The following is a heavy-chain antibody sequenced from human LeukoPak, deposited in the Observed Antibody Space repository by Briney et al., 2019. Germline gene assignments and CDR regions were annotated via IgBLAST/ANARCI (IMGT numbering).Heavy chain of an antibody. CDR1: GYIFTGYY. Sequence: ASVKVSCKASGYIFTGYYMHWVRQAPGQGLEWMGSINPNSGATDCAQKFQGRVTMTRDTSISTSHMELSSLRFDDTAVYYCARDLSGNSFDIWGLGTMVTVSS. D-gene: IGHD1-26*01. CDR2: INPNSGAT. CDR3: ARDLSGNSFDI. V-gene: IGHV1-2*02. J-gene: IGHJ3*02.